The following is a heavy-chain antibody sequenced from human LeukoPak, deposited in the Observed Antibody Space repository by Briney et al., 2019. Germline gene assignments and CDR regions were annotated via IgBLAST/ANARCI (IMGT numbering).Heavy chain of an antibody. CDR1: GFTFSSYS. CDR2: ISSSSSYI. Sequence: PGGSLRLSCAASGFTFSSYSMNWVRQAPGKGLEWVSSISSSSSYICYADSVKGRFTISRDNAKNSLYLQMNSLRAEDTAVYYCARDSYGDDQNWFDPWGQGTLVTVSS. J-gene: IGHJ5*02. D-gene: IGHD4-17*01. CDR3: ARDSYGDDQNWFDP. V-gene: IGHV3-21*01.